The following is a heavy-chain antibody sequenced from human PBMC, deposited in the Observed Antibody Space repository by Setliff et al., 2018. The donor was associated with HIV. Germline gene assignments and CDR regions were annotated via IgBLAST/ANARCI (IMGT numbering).Heavy chain of an antibody. Sequence: SETLSLTCTVSGGSISSHYWSWIRQPPGKGLEWIGSVYYRGRTYYNPSLKSRVTISVDTSKNQLSLRLTSMAAADTAMYYCARSQPDTIFGVVTFDCWGQGKMVTVSS. CDR1: GGSISSHY. V-gene: IGHV4-59*08. J-gene: IGHJ4*02. CDR2: VYYRGRT. D-gene: IGHD3-3*01. CDR3: ARSQPDTIFGVVTFDC.